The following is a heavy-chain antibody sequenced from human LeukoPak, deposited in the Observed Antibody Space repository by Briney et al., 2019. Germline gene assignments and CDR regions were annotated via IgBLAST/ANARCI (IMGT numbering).Heavy chain of an antibody. V-gene: IGHV3-9*03. D-gene: IGHD6-19*01. Sequence: GGSLRLSCAASGFTFDDYATHWVRQAPGKCLEWVSGISWNSGSIGYADSVKGRFTISRDNAKNSLYLQMNSLRAEDMALYYCAKGSSGWIGASGYFDYWGQGTLVTVSS. J-gene: IGHJ4*02. CDR2: ISWNSGSI. CDR3: AKGSSGWIGASGYFDY. CDR1: GFTFDDYA.